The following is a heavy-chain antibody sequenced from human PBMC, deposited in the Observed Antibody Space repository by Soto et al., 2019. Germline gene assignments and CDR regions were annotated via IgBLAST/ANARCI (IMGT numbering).Heavy chain of an antibody. V-gene: IGHV3-7*03. CDR2: IKQDGSEK. CDR1: GFTFSSYW. Sequence: GSLRLSCAASGFTFSSYWMSWVRQAPGKGLEWVANIKQDGSEKYYVDSVKGRFTISRDNAKNSLYLQMNSLRAEDTAVYYCATLDYDSSGYYSDWGQGTLVTVS. D-gene: IGHD3-22*01. CDR3: ATLDYDSSGYYSD. J-gene: IGHJ4*02.